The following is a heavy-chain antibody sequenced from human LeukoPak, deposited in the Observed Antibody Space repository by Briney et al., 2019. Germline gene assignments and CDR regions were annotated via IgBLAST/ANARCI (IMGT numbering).Heavy chain of an antibody. J-gene: IGHJ3*01. D-gene: IGHD5-24*01. CDR2: ISFSGDNS. Sequence: GGSLRLSCAASGFTFRDAAMTWVRQAPGKGLEWVSLISFSGDNSYYADSVKGRFTISRDNSKNTLSLQMNSLRVEDTAIYYCAKDIQLSTWGLGTMVTVSS. CDR1: GFTFRDAA. CDR3: AKDIQLST. V-gene: IGHV3-23*01.